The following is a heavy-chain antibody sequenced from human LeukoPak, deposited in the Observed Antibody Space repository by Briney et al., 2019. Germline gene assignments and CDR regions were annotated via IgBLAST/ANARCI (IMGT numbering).Heavy chain of an antibody. D-gene: IGHD2-2*01. CDR1: GFTFSSYS. Sequence: GGSLRLSCAASGFTFSSYSMNWVRQAPGKGLEWVSSISSSSSYIYYADSVKGRFTISRDNAKNSLCLQMNSLRAEDTAVYYCARDSCSSTSCHIDYWGQGTLVTVSS. CDR2: ISSSSSYI. J-gene: IGHJ4*02. CDR3: ARDSCSSTSCHIDY. V-gene: IGHV3-21*01.